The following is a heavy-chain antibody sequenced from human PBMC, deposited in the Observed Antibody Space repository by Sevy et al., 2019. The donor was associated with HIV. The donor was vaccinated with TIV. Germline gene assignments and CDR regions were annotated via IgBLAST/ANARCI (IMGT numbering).Heavy chain of an antibody. D-gene: IGHD3-10*01. V-gene: IGHV3-21*04. CDR1: GFTFISYS. Sequence: GGSLRLSCAASGFTFISYSMNWVRQAPGKGLEWVASIGSTGDYIYYADSMKGRFTISRDNAKKSLFLQMNSLRAEDTAVYYCAREGSLRYFDLWGRGTLVTVSS. CDR3: AREGSLRYFDL. CDR2: IGSTGDYI. J-gene: IGHJ2*01.